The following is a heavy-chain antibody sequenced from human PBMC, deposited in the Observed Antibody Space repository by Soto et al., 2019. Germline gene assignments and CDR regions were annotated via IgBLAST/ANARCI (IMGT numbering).Heavy chain of an antibody. CDR1: GFTLSGVD. CDR2: MTYDGRKQ. D-gene: IGHD6-6*01. J-gene: IGHJ4*02. CDR3: AKGGWYTSSSRSDC. V-gene: IGHV3-30*18. Sequence: QVQLVESGGGVVQPGTSLRLSCSASGFTLSGVDMHWVRQAPGKGLEWVAVMTYDGRKQYYADSVKGRFTVSRVSYKSTLYLQMNSLRTEDAAVYYCAKGGWYTSSSRSDCWGQGTLVTVSS.